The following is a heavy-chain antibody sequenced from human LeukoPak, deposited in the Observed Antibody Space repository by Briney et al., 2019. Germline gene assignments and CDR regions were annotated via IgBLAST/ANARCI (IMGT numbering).Heavy chain of an antibody. J-gene: IGHJ3*02. Sequence: PSETLSLTCAVYGGSFSGYYWSWIRQPPGKGLEWIGEINHSGSTNYNPSLKSRVTISVDTSKNQFSLKLSSVTAADTAVYYCARDSSQYYYDSSGYQDDAFDIWGQGTMVTVSS. CDR2: INHSGST. V-gene: IGHV4-34*01. CDR3: ARDSSQYYYDSSGYQDDAFDI. CDR1: GGSFSGYY. D-gene: IGHD3-22*01.